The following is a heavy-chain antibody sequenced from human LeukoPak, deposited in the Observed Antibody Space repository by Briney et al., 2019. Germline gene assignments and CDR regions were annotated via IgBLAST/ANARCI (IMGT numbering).Heavy chain of an antibody. CDR3: AREDCSGGTCYFLDY. CDR1: GYTFTSYG. CDR2: INPNSGGT. D-gene: IGHD2-15*01. J-gene: IGHJ4*02. Sequence: ASVKVSCKASGYTFTSYGISWVRQAPGQGLEWMGWINPNSGGTNYAQKFQGRVTMTRDTSISTAYMELSRLRSDDTALYYCAREDCSGGTCYFLDYWGQGTLVTVSS. V-gene: IGHV1-2*02.